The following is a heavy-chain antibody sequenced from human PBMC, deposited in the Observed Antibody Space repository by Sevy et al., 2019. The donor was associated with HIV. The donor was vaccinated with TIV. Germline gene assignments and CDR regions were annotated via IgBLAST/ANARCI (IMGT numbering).Heavy chain of an antibody. J-gene: IGHJ6*02. CDR3: ARDLSPDDYVWGSYRYPDYYYYYGMDV. CDR1: GFTFSSYS. V-gene: IGHV3-21*01. CDR2: ISSSSSYI. Sequence: GGSLRLSCAASGFTFSSYSMNWVRQAPGKGLEWVSSISSSSSYIYYADSVKGRFTISRDNAKNSLYLQMKSLRAEDTAVYYYARDLSPDDYVWGSYRYPDYYYYYGMDVWGQGTTVTVSS. D-gene: IGHD3-16*02.